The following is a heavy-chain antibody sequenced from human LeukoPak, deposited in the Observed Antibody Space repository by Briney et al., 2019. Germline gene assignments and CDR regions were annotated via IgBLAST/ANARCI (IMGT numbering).Heavy chain of an antibody. CDR2: IFSGGNT. CDR3: ARAIGGGWAFDI. D-gene: IGHD1-26*01. J-gene: IGHJ3*02. V-gene: IGHV3-53*01. CDR1: GFTVSSKT. Sequence: PGRSLRLSCAASGFTVSSKTMSWLRQAPGKGLDWVSVIFSGGNTYNADPVKGRFTISGDNSQNQLNFQMNSLRVEDMAVYYCARAIGGGWAFDIWGQGTMVTVSS.